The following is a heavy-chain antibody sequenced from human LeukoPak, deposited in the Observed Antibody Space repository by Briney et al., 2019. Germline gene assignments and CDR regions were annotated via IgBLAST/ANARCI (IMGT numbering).Heavy chain of an antibody. D-gene: IGHD5-18*01. V-gene: IGHV4-39*01. CDR2: IYYSGST. Sequence: SETLSLTCTVSGGTISSSSYYWGWIRQPPGTGLEWIGGIYYSGSTYYNPSLKSRVTISVDTSKNQFSLKLSSVTAADTAVYYCARHGANGYSYGYNWFDPWGQGTLVTVSS. J-gene: IGHJ5*02. CDR1: GGTISSSSYY. CDR3: ARHGANGYSYGYNWFDP.